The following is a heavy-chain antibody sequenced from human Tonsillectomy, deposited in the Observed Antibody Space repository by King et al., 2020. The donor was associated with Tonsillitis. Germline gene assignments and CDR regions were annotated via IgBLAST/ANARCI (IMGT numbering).Heavy chain of an antibody. CDR1: GYSFTSYW. J-gene: IGHJ4*02. CDR3: ARLNPLGYCSGGSCHYPHY. Sequence: QLVQSGAEVKKPGESLKISCKGSGYSFTSYWIGWVRQMPGKGLEWMGIIYPGDSDTRYSPSFQGQVTISADKSISTAYLQWSSLKASDTAMYYCARLNPLGYCSGGSCHYPHYWGQGTLVTVSS. D-gene: IGHD2-15*01. CDR2: IYPGDSDT. V-gene: IGHV5-51*03.